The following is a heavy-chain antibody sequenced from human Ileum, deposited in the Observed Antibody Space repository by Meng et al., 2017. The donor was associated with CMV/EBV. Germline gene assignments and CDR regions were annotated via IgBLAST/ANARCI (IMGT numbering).Heavy chain of an antibody. CDR3: ARGLPNYYEYGMDV. CDR1: GDSVSSNSGA. V-gene: IGHV6-1*01. D-gene: IGHD4-11*01. Sequence: SQTLSLTCAISGDSVSSNSGAWNWIRQSPSRGLEWLGRTYYRSKWYNDYAVSVKSRITINTDTSKNQFSLQVNSVTPEDTAVYYCARGLPNYYEYGMDVWGQGTTVIVSS. CDR2: TYYRSKWYN. J-gene: IGHJ6*02.